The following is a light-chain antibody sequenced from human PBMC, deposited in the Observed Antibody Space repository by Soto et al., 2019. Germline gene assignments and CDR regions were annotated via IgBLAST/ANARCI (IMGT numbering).Light chain of an antibody. CDR3: QQYGSSYPWT. V-gene: IGKV3-20*01. J-gene: IGKJ1*01. Sequence: EIVLTQSPGTLSLSPGERATLSCRASQSVSSSYLAWYQQKPGQAPRLLIYGAFNRATGIPDRFSGSGSGTDFTLTFSRLEPEDFAVYYCQQYGSSYPWTFGQGTKVDIK. CDR1: QSVSSSY. CDR2: GAF.